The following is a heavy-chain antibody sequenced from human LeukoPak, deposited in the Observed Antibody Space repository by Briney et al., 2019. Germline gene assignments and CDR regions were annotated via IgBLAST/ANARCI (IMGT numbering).Heavy chain of an antibody. V-gene: IGHV4-59*01. J-gene: IGHJ4*02. Sequence: SETLSLTCTVSGASIFNYNWSWIRQPPGKGLEWIGYIYYSGTTTYNPSLKSRVTISLDTSKSQFSLNLTSLTAADTAVYYCARVAPGKLFDYWGQGILVTVSS. CDR3: ARVAPGKLFDY. CDR1: GASIFNYN. CDR2: IYYSGTT.